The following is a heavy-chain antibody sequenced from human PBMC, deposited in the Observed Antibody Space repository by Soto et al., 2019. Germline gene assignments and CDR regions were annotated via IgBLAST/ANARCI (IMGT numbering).Heavy chain of an antibody. D-gene: IGHD5-12*01. CDR2: ISGSGANT. J-gene: IGHJ5*02. V-gene: IGHV3-23*01. CDR3: AKDESIVATMAS. CDR1: GFTFITYA. Sequence: PGGSLRLSCAASGFTFITYAMSWVRQAPGKGLEWVSAISGSGANTYYADSVKGRFTISRDNSKNTLYLQMNSLRAEDTAVYYCAKDESIVATMASWGRGTLVTVSS.